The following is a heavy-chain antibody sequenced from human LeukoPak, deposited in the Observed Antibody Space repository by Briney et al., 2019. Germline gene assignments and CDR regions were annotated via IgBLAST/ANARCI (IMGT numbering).Heavy chain of an antibody. J-gene: IGHJ6*02. V-gene: IGHV4-59*01. Sequence: SETLSLTCTVSGGSISSYYWSWIRQPPGKGLEWIGYIYYSGSTNYNPSLKSRVAISVDTSKNQFSLKLSSVTAADTAVYYCARDSLVPARRTYYYYGMDVWGQGTTVTVSS. CDR3: ARDSLVPARRTYYYYGMDV. CDR1: GGSISSYY. D-gene: IGHD6-6*01. CDR2: IYYSGST.